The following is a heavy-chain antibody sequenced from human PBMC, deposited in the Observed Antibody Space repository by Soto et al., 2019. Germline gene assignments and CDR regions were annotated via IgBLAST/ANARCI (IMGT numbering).Heavy chain of an antibody. CDR2: SRDKANGYST. J-gene: IGHJ4*02. CDR1: GFTLSDHY. Sequence: VQLVESGGGLVQPGGSLRLSCAVSGFTLSDHYIDWVRQAPGKGLXWVGRSRDKANGYSTQYAASLKGRFTTSRDDSKNSLYLQMNSLKTEDTXVYXCXRXTXXSXXXGXSXCFDYWGQGTLVTVSS. V-gene: IGHV3-72*01. CDR3: XRXTXXSXXXGXSXCFDY.